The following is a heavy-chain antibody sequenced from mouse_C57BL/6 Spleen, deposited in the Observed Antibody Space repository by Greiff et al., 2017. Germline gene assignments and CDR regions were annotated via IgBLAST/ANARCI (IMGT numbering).Heavy chain of an antibody. J-gene: IGHJ4*01. CDR1: GFTFSDYG. CDR3: ARDDYGSSRAMDY. V-gene: IGHV5-17*01. CDR2: ISSGSSTI. Sequence: EVKLMESGGGLVKPGGSLKLSCAASGFTFSDYGMHWVRQAPEKGLEWVAYISSGSSTIYYADTVKGRFTISRDNAKNTLFLQMTSLRSEDTAMYYCARDDYGSSRAMDYWGQGTSVTVSS. D-gene: IGHD1-1*01.